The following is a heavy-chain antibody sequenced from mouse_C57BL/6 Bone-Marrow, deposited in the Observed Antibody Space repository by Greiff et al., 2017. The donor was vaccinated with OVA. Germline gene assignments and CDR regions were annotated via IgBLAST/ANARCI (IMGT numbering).Heavy chain of an antibody. CDR1: GFTFSSYG. Sequence: EVMLVESGGDLVKPGGSLKLSCAASGFTFSSYGMSWVRQTPDKRLEWVATISSGGSYTYYPDSVKGRFTISRDNAKNTLYLQMSSLKSEDTAMYYCARPYTSSFADWGKGTLVTVSA. V-gene: IGHV5-6*01. D-gene: IGHD3-1*01. J-gene: IGHJ3*01. CDR2: ISSGGSYT. CDR3: ARPYTSSFAD.